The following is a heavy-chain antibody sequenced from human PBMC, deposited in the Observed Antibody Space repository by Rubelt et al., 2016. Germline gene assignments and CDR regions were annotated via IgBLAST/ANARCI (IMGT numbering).Heavy chain of an antibody. CDR2: IYPGDSGC. J-gene: IGHJ6*02. CDR1: GYDFNKYW. V-gene: IGHV5-51*02. CDR3: ARRTTLMGLDV. Sequence: EVQLVQSGAEVKKPGESLKISCKGSGYDFNKYWNAWVRQMPEKGLEWMGIIYPGDSGCEYSPSFQGQVTVSVDKAISTAYLQWNSLKASDTAIYYCARRTTLMGLDVWGQGTTVIVSS. D-gene: IGHD2-8*01.